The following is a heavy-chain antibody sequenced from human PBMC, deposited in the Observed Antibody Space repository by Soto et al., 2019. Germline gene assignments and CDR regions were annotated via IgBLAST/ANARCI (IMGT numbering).Heavy chain of an antibody. Sequence: GGSLRLSCAASGFTFSSYSMNWVRQAPGKGLEWVSYISSSSTIYYADSVKGRFTISRDNAKNSLYLQMNSLRAEDTAVYYCARVLRYYDILTGIDPWGQGTLVTVSS. CDR3: ARVLRYYDILTGIDP. CDR1: GFTFSSYS. V-gene: IGHV3-48*01. CDR2: ISSSSTI. J-gene: IGHJ5*02. D-gene: IGHD3-9*01.